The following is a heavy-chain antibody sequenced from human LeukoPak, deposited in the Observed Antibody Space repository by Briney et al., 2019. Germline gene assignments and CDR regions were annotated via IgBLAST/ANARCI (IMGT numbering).Heavy chain of an antibody. CDR3: TRDGSPGDILTGFCPMVY. V-gene: IGHV3-48*03. D-gene: IGHD3-9*01. CDR1: GFTFSSYE. CDR2: ITSSGGNV. J-gene: IGHJ4*02. Sequence: GGSLRLSCAASGFTFSSYEMNWVRQAPGKGLEWVAYITSSGGNVYYADSVKGRFTISRDNAKNSLYLQMNSLRAEDTAIYYCTRDGSPGDILTGFCPMVYWGQGALVTVSS.